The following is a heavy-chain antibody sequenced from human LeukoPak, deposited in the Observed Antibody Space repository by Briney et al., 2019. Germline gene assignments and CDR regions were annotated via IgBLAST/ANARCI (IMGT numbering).Heavy chain of an antibody. CDR3: ARDYADYVGYFFFDY. Sequence: GGSLRLSCAASGFTFSNYVMTWVRQAPGKGLEWVSSISGGGETTYYADSAKGRFTISRDNSQNTLYLQMNSLRAEDTAVYYCARDYADYVGYFFFDYWGQGTLVTVSS. J-gene: IGHJ4*02. CDR2: ISGGGETT. V-gene: IGHV3-23*01. CDR1: GFTFSNYV. D-gene: IGHD4-17*01.